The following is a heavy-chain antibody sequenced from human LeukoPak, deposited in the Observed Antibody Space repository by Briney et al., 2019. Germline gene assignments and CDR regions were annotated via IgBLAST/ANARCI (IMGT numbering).Heavy chain of an antibody. D-gene: IGHD3-16*01. CDR3: ASFRGGLGPFFDY. Sequence: GSLRLSCAASGFTFSSYEMNWVRQAPGKGLEWVSYISSSGSTIYYADSVKGRFTISRDNAKNSLYLQMNSLRAEDTAVYYCASFRGGLGPFFDYWGQGTLVTVSS. J-gene: IGHJ4*02. V-gene: IGHV3-48*03. CDR2: ISSSGSTI. CDR1: GFTFSSYE.